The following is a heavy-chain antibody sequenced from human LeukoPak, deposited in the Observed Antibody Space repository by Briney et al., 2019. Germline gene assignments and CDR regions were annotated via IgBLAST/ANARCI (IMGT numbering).Heavy chain of an antibody. Sequence: VGSLRLSCAASGFTFSNYWMHWVRQAPGKGLVCVSRINSDGSSTTYADSVKGRFTISRDNAKNTLYLQMNSLRAEDTAVYYCASDPRDGGQNVWGKGTTVTVSS. V-gene: IGHV3-74*01. D-gene: IGHD5-24*01. CDR1: GFTFSNYW. CDR2: INSDGSST. CDR3: ASDPRDGGQNV. J-gene: IGHJ6*04.